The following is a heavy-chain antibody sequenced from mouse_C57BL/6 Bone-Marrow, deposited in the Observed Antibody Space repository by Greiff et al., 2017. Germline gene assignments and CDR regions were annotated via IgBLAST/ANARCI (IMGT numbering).Heavy chain of an antibody. V-gene: IGHV1-69*01. D-gene: IGHD1-1*01. J-gene: IGHJ3*01. Sequence: QVQLQQPGAELVMPGASVKLSCKASGYTFTSYWMHWVKQRPGQGLEWIGEIDPSDSYTNYNQKFKGKSTLTVDKSSSTAYMQLSSLTSEDSAVYYCARSHYGSSYGFAYWGQGNLVTVSA. CDR1: GYTFTSYW. CDR3: ARSHYGSSYGFAY. CDR2: IDPSDSYT.